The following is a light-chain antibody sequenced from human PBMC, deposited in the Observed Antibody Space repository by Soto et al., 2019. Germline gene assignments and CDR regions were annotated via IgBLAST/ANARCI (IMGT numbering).Light chain of an antibody. CDR1: QSVLYSSNNKNY. V-gene: IGKV4-1*01. CDR2: WAS. Sequence: DIVMTQSPDSLAVSLGERATINWKSSQSVLYSSNNKNYLAWYQQKPGQPPKLLIYWASTRESGVPDRFSGSGYGTDFTLTISSLQAEDVSVYYCQQYYSTPRTFGQRTKMEIK. CDR3: QQYYSTPRT. J-gene: IGKJ1*01.